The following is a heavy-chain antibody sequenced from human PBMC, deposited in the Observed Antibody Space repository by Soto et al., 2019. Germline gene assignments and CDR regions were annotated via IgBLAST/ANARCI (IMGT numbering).Heavy chain of an antibody. Sequence: QVQLQESGPGLVKPSETLSLTCTVSGGSISSYYWSWIRQPPGKGLEWIGYIYYSGSTNYNPSLRSRVTISVDTSKNQFSLKLSSVTAADTAVYYCARHETLHGDYDYGGQGTLVTVSS. D-gene: IGHD4-17*01. CDR2: IYYSGST. CDR1: GGSISSYY. J-gene: IGHJ4*02. V-gene: IGHV4-59*08. CDR3: ARHETLHGDYDY.